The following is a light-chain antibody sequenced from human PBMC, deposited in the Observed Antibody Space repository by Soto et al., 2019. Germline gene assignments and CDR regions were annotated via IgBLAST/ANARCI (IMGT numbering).Light chain of an antibody. Sequence: QSVLTQPASVSGSPGQSITISCTGTSGDIGSYNRVSWYQQHPGKAPKLIIYEVTDRPSGVSDRFSGSKSGNKASLTISNLEAEDESDYYCGSYTSTDTPFVFGTGTKVTVL. CDR1: SGDIGSYNR. CDR3: GSYTSTDTPFV. J-gene: IGLJ1*01. V-gene: IGLV2-14*01. CDR2: EVT.